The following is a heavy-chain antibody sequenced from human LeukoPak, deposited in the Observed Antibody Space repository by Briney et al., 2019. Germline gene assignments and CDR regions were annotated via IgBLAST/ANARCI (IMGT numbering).Heavy chain of an antibody. J-gene: IGHJ4*02. CDR1: GGSISSSSYY. Sequence: SETLSLTCTVSGGSISSSSYYWGWIRQPPGKGLEWIGSIYHSGSTYYNPSLKSRVTISVDTSKNQFSLKLSSVTAADTAVYYCASRDSSSWYLDYWGQGTLVTVSS. CDR2: IYHSGST. CDR3: ASRDSSSWYLDY. D-gene: IGHD6-13*01. V-gene: IGHV4-39*07.